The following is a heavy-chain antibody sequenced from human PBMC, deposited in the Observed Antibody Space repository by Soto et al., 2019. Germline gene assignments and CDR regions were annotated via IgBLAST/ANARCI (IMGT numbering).Heavy chain of an antibody. CDR1: GFTFSNYW. CDR2: INSDGTRT. J-gene: IGHJ6*03. V-gene: IGHV3-74*01. CDR3: ARVAVGYYYMDV. Sequence: EVQLVESGGGLVQPGGSLRLSCAASGFTFSNYWMHWVRQAPGKGLVWVSRINSDGTRTNYADSVKGRFTISRDNAENTHYLQMNSLAAEDTAVEYCARVAVGYYYMDVWGKGTTVTVSS.